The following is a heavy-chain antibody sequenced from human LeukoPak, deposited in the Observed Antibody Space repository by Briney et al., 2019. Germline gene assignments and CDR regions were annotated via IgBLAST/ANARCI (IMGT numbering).Heavy chain of an antibody. J-gene: IGHJ4*02. CDR1: GYTFTSYD. Sequence: ASVKVSCKASGYTFTSYDINWVRQATGQGLEWMGWMNPNSGNTGYAQKFQGRVTMTRNTSISTGYMELSSLRSEDTAVYYGARRRKASAAKVFDYWGQGTLVTVSS. V-gene: IGHV1-8*01. CDR2: MNPNSGNT. D-gene: IGHD6-13*01. CDR3: ARRRKASAAKVFDY.